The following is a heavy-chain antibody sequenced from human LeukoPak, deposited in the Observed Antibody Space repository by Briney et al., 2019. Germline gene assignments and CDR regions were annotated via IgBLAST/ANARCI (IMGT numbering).Heavy chain of an antibody. CDR2: IIPIFGTA. J-gene: IGHJ5*02. CDR3: SRATYDIEHP. V-gene: IGHV1-69*06. D-gene: IGHD3-9*01. Sequence: SVKVSCKASGGTFSSYAISWVRQAPGQGLEWMGGIIPIFGTANYAQKFQGRVTITADKSTSTAYLELSRLSSDDTAVYYCSRATYDIEHPWGEGTLVTVSS. CDR1: GGTFSSYA.